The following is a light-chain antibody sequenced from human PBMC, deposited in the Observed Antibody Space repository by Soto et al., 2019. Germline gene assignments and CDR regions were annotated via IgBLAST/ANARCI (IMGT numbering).Light chain of an antibody. CDR1: QNIASR. CDR2: DAT. V-gene: IGKV1-12*01. CDR3: EQAFGFPTA. J-gene: IGKJ2*01. Sequence: DIQMTQSPSSVTASVGDRVIITCRASQNIASRLAWYQQESGKAPKLLIYDATILQSGVPSRFSGSGSGTDCTLTISSLQPEDFATYYCEQAFGFPTAFGKGTKL.